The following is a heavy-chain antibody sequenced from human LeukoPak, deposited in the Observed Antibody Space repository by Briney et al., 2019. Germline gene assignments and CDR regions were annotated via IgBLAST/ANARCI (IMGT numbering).Heavy chain of an antibody. D-gene: IGHD5-18*01. Sequence: ASVKVSCKASGYTFTSYAISWVRQAPGQGLEWMGGIIPIFGTANYAQKFQGRVTITADESTSTAYMELSSLRSEDTAVYYCARTGEGDTAMAFDYWGQGTLVTVSS. CDR3: ARTGEGDTAMAFDY. J-gene: IGHJ4*02. CDR2: IIPIFGTA. V-gene: IGHV1-69*13. CDR1: GYTFTSYA.